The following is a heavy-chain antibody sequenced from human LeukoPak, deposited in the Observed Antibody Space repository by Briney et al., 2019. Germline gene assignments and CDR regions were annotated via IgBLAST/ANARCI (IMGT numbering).Heavy chain of an antibody. CDR3: ARDLFDPLGYFDY. Sequence: PSETLSLTCTVSVGSISSSSYYWGWIRQPPGKGLEWIGSIYYSGSTSYTPSLKSRVTISVDPSKNQFSLKLSSVTAADTAVYYCARDLFDPLGYFDYWGQGTLVTVSS. V-gene: IGHV4-39*07. J-gene: IGHJ4*02. CDR1: VGSISSSSYY. CDR2: IYYSGST. D-gene: IGHD3-9*01.